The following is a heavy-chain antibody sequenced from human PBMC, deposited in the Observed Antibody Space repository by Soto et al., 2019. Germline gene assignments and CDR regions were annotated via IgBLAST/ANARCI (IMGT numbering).Heavy chain of an antibody. D-gene: IGHD3-3*01. J-gene: IGHJ3*02. CDR2: INHSGST. Sequence: SETLSLTCTVYGGSFSGYYWSWIRQPPGKGLEWIGEINHSGSTNYNPSLKSRVTISVDTSKNQFSLKLSSVTAADTAVYYCARSPRRVLRFLEWLPKDAFDIWGQGTMVTVS. V-gene: IGHV4-34*01. CDR1: GGSFSGYY. CDR3: ARSPRRVLRFLEWLPKDAFDI.